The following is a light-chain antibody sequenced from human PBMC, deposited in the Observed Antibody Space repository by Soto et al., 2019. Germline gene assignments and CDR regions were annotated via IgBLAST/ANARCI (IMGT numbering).Light chain of an antibody. CDR2: GAS. Sequence: EVVMSQSASTLSVVTGERATLSCRASQSVSSNLAWYQQKPGQAPRLLTYGASTRATGIPARFSGSGSGTEFTLTISSLQPEDFAVYYCQQYYNWPRTFGQGTKVDIK. CDR3: QQYYNWPRT. CDR1: QSVSSN. J-gene: IGKJ1*01. V-gene: IGKV3-15*01.